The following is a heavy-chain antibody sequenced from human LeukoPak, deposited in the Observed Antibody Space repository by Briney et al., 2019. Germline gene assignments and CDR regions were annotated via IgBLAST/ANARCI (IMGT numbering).Heavy chain of an antibody. Sequence: GGSLRLSCAASGSTFSSYAMSWVRQAPGKGLEWVSRISGGGDTTHYADSVKGRFTISRDSSKNTLYLQMNSLRADDTAIYYCAKVGPAASSGTTWEYWGQGTLVTVSS. CDR1: GSTFSSYA. V-gene: IGHV3-23*01. D-gene: IGHD1-1*01. J-gene: IGHJ4*02. CDR3: AKVGPAASSGTTWEY. CDR2: ISGGGDTT.